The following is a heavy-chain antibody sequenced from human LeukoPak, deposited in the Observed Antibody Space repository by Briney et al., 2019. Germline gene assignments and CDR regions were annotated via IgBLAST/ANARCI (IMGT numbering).Heavy chain of an antibody. CDR1: GFTFSSYS. J-gene: IGHJ4*02. Sequence: PGGSLRLSCAASGFTFSSYSMNWVRQAPGKGLEWVSYIRSRGSPIYYADSVRGRFTISRDNAKNSLYLQMNSLRDEDTAVYYCVRDPDALDFWGQGTPVTVSS. V-gene: IGHV3-48*02. CDR2: IRSRGSPI. CDR3: VRDPDALDF.